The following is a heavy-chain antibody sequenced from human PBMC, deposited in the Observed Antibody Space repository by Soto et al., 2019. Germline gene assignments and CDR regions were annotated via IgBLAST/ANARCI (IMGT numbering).Heavy chain of an antibody. CDR1: GGSFSGYY. CDR2: INHSGST. D-gene: IGHD1-26*01. V-gene: IGHV4-34*01. Sequence: SETLSLTCAVYGGSFSGYYWSWIRQPPGKGLEWIGEINHSGSTNYNPSLKSRVTISVDTSKNQFSLKLSSVTAADTAVYYCARGQGIVGASYYFDYWGQGTLVTVSS. CDR3: ARGQGIVGASYYFDY. J-gene: IGHJ4*02.